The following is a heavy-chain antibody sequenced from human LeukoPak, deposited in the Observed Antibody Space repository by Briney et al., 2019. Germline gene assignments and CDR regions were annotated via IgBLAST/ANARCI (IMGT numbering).Heavy chain of an antibody. CDR3: ARDTAITMVRGPGSRVDY. D-gene: IGHD3-10*01. Sequence: GASVKVSCKASGYTFTNYGITWVRQAPGQGLEYMGWISAYNGNTNSAQKVQGRVTMTTDTSTSTAYMELRSLRSDDTAVYYCARDTAITMVRGPGSRVDYWGEGTLVTVSS. CDR1: GYTFTNYG. V-gene: IGHV1-18*01. J-gene: IGHJ4*02. CDR2: ISAYNGNT.